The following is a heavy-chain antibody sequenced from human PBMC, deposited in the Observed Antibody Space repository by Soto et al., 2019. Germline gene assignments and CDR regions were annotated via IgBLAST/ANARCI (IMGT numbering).Heavy chain of an antibody. CDR2: IYYSGST. CDR1: GGSISSGGYY. Sequence: QVQLQESGPGLVKPSQTLSLTCTVSGGSISSGGYYWSWIRQHPGKGLEWIGYIYYSGSTYYNPSLKIPVTISVDTSKNQYSLKLSSVTAADTAVYYCASNPNCSSTSCYSWFDPWGQGTLVTVSS. V-gene: IGHV4-31*01. J-gene: IGHJ5*02. CDR3: ASNPNCSSTSCYSWFDP. D-gene: IGHD2-2*02.